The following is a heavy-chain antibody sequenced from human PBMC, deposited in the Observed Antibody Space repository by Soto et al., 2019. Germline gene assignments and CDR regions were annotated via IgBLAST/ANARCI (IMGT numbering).Heavy chain of an antibody. V-gene: IGHV4-34*01. CDR1: GGSFSGYY. CDR3: ARDTTFYSSSSIHFDY. CDR2: INHSGST. Sequence: SETLSLTCAVYGGSFSGYYWSWIRQPPGKGLERIGEINHSGSTNYNPSLKSRVTISVDTSKNQFSLKLSSVTAADTAVYYCARDTTFYSSSSIHFDYWGQGTLVTVSS. J-gene: IGHJ4*02. D-gene: IGHD6-6*01.